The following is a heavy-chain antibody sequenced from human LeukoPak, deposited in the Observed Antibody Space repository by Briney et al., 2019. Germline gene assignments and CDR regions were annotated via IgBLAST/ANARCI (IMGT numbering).Heavy chain of an antibody. J-gene: IGHJ6*03. CDR2: IVPIFGTP. D-gene: IGHD6-13*01. V-gene: IGHV1-69*05. Sequence: GASVKVSCKASGGTFSTYAIGWVRQAPGQGLEWLGGIVPIFGTPNYAQKFQGRVSITTDESTSTAYMELSSLRSEDTAVYYCARAAAAGYYYYMDVWGKGTTVTVSS. CDR1: GGTFSTYA. CDR3: ARAAAAGYYYYMDV.